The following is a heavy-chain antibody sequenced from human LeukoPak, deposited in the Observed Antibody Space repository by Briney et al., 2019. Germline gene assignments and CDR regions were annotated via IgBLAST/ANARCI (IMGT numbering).Heavy chain of an antibody. CDR2: IYNSGST. CDR3: ATGVTYKSGWYDFDY. V-gene: IGHV4-61*02. Sequence: SETLSLTCTVSGDSISSDSYYWNWIRQHAGKGLEWIGRIYNSGSTKYNPSLRSRVTISVDTSKNQFSLKLTSVTAADTAVYYCATGVTYKSGWYDFDYWGQGTLVTVSS. CDR1: GDSISSDSYY. D-gene: IGHD6-19*01. J-gene: IGHJ4*02.